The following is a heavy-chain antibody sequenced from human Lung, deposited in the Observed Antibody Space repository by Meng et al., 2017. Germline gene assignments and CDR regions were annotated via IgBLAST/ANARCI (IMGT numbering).Heavy chain of an antibody. CDR1: GGAISSDNW. CDR2: VYHSGDT. V-gene: IGHV4-4*02. Sequence: QVQLQESGPGLVKPSGTLSLTCAVSGGAISSDNWWSWVRQPPGQGLEWIGEVYHSGDTSYNPSLRSRVTISVDTSTNQFSLKLNSVTAADTAVYYCGRDQGRELINHWGQGTLVTVSS. D-gene: IGHD1-7*01. CDR3: GRDQGRELINH. J-gene: IGHJ4*02.